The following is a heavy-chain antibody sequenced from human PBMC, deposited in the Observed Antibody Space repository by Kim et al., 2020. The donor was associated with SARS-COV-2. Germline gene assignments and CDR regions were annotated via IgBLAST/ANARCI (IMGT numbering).Heavy chain of an antibody. V-gene: IGHV3-23*01. CDR3: AKLLIRSGYYASRADY. J-gene: IGHJ4*02. D-gene: IGHD3-3*01. Sequence: VKGRFTISRDNSKNTLYLKMNRLRAEDTAVYYCAKLLIRSGYYASRADYWGQGTLVTVSS.